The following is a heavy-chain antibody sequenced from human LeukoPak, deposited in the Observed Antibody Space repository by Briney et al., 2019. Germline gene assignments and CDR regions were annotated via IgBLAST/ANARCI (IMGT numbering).Heavy chain of an antibody. D-gene: IGHD1-26*01. CDR3: ARGPDTGSQYAHFDS. J-gene: IGHJ5*01. Sequence: SETLSLTCAVYGGSFSDYYWNWIRQPPGKALEWIGEINHSGTTHYNPSLKSRVTISVDTSKNQVSLRLNSVTAADTAVYYCARGPDTGSQYAHFDSWGQGALVTVSS. CDR1: GGSFSDYY. V-gene: IGHV4-34*01. CDR2: INHSGTT.